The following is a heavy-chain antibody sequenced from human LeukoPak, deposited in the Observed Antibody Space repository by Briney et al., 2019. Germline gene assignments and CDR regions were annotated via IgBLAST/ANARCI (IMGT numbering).Heavy chain of an antibody. V-gene: IGHV3-23*01. J-gene: IGHJ4*02. CDR3: AKDYYDSSGYRRMAYYFDY. D-gene: IGHD3-22*01. CDR2: IRGSGRET. CDR1: GFTFSSFA. Sequence: GGSLRLSCVASGFTFSSFAMSWVRRAPGKGLEWVSSIRGSGRETFYADSVRGRFTISRDNSKNTLYLQMNSLRAEDTAVYYCAKDYYDSSGYRRMAYYFDYWGQGTLVTVSS.